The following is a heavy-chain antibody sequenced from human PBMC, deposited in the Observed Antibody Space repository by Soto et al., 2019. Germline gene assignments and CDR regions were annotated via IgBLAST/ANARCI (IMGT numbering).Heavy chain of an antibody. Sequence: QVQLQESGPGLVKPSGTLSLTCAVSGGSISSSNWWSWVRQPPGKGLEWIGEIYHSGSTNHNPSLKSRVTQLFDTSETQFSLKPSSVTAADTAVYYWASALANYYGAGSPDYWGQGTLVTVSS. CDR2: IYHSGST. D-gene: IGHD3-10*01. CDR1: GGSISSSNW. CDR3: ASALANYYGAGSPDY. V-gene: IGHV4-4*02. J-gene: IGHJ4*02.